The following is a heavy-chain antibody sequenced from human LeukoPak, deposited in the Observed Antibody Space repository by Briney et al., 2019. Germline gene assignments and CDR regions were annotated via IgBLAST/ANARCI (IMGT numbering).Heavy chain of an antibody. J-gene: IGHJ4*02. CDR1: GYTFTSYG. D-gene: IGHD3-10*01. Sequence: ASVKVSCKASGYTFTSYGISWVRQAPGQGLEWMGWINPNSGGTNYAQKFQGRVTMTRDTSISTAYMELSRLRSDDTAVYYCARLHPTMVRGSDFDYWGQGTLVTVSS. V-gene: IGHV1-2*02. CDR3: ARLHPTMVRGSDFDY. CDR2: INPNSGGT.